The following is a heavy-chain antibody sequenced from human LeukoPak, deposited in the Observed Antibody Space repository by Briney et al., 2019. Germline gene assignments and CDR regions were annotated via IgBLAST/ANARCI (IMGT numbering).Heavy chain of an antibody. CDR3: ARDGYYDSSGYYRIYFDY. Sequence: GASVKVSCKASGYTFTSYYMHWVRQAPGQGLEWMGWINPNSGGTNYAQKFQGRVTMTRDTSISTAYMELSRLRSDDTAVYYCARDGYYDSSGYYRIYFDYWGQGTLVTVSS. CDR2: INPNSGGT. J-gene: IGHJ4*02. D-gene: IGHD3-22*01. V-gene: IGHV1-2*02. CDR1: GYTFTSYY.